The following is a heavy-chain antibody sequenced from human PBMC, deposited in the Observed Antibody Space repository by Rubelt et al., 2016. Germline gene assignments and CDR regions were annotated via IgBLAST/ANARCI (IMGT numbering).Heavy chain of an antibody. CDR2: ISSSGSAT. J-gene: IGHJ5*02. D-gene: IGHD3-22*01. V-gene: IGHV3-48*03. Sequence: LRLSCATSGFIFSTYEMNWVRQVPGRGLEWIAYISSSGSATYYADYLKGRFTISRDGNSLYLQRNNLRVEETALYYCARRNYDDYTWGQGAQVTVS. CDR3: ARRNYDDYT. CDR1: GFIFSTYE.